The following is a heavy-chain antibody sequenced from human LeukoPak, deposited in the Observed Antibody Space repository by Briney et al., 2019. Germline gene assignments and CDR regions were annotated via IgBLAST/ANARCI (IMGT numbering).Heavy chain of an antibody. CDR1: GYIFTGHF. Sequence: ASVKVSCKASGYIFTGHFMHWVRPTPGPGLGWMGCINPNSGDAKYSQKFQGRVTVTIDTSISTGYMELSSLRSDDTAVFYCAKGGHTTGYDYLDYWGQGTLVTVSS. J-gene: IGHJ4*02. D-gene: IGHD3-9*01. CDR2: INPNSGDA. CDR3: AKGGHTTGYDYLDY. V-gene: IGHV1-2*02.